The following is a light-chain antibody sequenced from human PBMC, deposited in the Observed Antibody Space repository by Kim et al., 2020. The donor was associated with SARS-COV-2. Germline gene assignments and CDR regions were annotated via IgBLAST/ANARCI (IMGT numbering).Light chain of an antibody. CDR2: GKN. J-gene: IGLJ1*01. Sequence: SSELTQDPAVSVALGQTVRITFQGDSLRRYYASWYQQKPGQAPVLVISGKNNRPSGIPDRFSGSSSGNTASLTITGAQAEDEADYYCNSRDSSGNHLVFGTGTKVTVL. V-gene: IGLV3-19*01. CDR1: SLRRYY. CDR3: NSRDSSGNHLV.